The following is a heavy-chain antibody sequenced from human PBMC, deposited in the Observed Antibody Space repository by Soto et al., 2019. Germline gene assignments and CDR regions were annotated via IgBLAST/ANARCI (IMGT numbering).Heavy chain of an antibody. CDR3: ARDPSPNRRWYYYYMDV. CDR1: GFIVSDYW. D-gene: IGHD6-13*01. Sequence: GGSLGLSCAASGFIVSDYWMHWVRQVPGEGLEWVSRINNNGGRTTYADSVKGRFTISRDNTKNTLYLQMNSLRAEDTAVYYCARDPSPNRRWYYYYMDVWGKGTTVTVSS. J-gene: IGHJ6*03. CDR2: INNNGGRT. V-gene: IGHV3-74*01.